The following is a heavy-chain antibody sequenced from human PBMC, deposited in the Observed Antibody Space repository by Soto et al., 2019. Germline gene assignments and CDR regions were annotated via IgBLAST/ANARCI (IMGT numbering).Heavy chain of an antibody. CDR1: GFTFSSYD. D-gene: IGHD3-22*01. Sequence: PGGSLRLSCAASGFTFSSYDMHWVRQATGKGLEWVSAIGTAGDTYYPGSVKGRFTISRENAKNSLYLQMNSLRAEDTAVYYCARSVGSGYYFDYWGQGTLVTVSS. CDR3: ARSVGSGYYFDY. V-gene: IGHV3-13*01. J-gene: IGHJ4*02. CDR2: IGTAGDT.